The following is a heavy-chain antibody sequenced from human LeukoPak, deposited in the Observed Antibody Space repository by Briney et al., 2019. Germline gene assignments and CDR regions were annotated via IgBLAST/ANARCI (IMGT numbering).Heavy chain of an antibody. V-gene: IGHV4-59*08. CDR3: AGYEGAAADY. CDR1: GGSISSYY. CDR2: IYYSGST. D-gene: IGHD6-13*01. J-gene: IGHJ4*02. Sequence: SETLSLTCTVSGGSISSYYWSWIRQPPGKGLEWIGYIYYSGSTNYNPSLKSRVTISVDTSKNQFSLKLSSVTAADTAVYYCAGYEGAAADYWGQGTLVTVSS.